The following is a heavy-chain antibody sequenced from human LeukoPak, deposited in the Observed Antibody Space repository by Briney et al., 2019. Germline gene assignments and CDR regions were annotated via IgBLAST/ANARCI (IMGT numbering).Heavy chain of an antibody. CDR1: VYTLTNYG. D-gene: IGHD3-16*01. CDR3: ARGGRDRPSTLAFEV. J-gene: IGHJ3*01. V-gene: IGHV1-18*01. Sequence: RASVKVSCKASVYTLTNYGIIWVRQAPGQGLGWMGWISDYNGKTNYAHTLQGRVTMTTDTSTSTVYMELRSLRSDDTAIYYCARGGRDRPSTLAFEVWGQGTLVTVSS. CDR2: ISDYNGKT.